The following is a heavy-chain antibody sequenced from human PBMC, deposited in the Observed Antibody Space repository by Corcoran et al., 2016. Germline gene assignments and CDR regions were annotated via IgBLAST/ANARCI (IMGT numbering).Heavy chain of an antibody. D-gene: IGHD2-2*03. Sequence: EVQLVESGGGLVQPGGSLRLSCAASGFTFSSYSMNWVRQAPGKGLEWVSYISSSSSTIYYADSVKGRFTISRDNAKNSLYLQMNSLRAEDTAVYYCARDIGYCSSTSCYSYYYYYGMDVWGQGTTVTVSS. CDR1: GFTFSSYS. J-gene: IGHJ6*02. CDR3: ARDIGYCSSTSCYSYYYYYGMDV. CDR2: ISSSSSTI. V-gene: IGHV3-48*04.